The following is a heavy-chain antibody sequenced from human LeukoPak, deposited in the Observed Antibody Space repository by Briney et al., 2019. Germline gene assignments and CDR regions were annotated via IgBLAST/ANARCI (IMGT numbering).Heavy chain of an antibody. D-gene: IGHD2-2*01. Sequence: SETLSLTCTVSGGSISSYYWSWIRQPPGQGLEWIGYIYYSGSTNYNPSLKSRVTISVDTSKNQFSLKLSSVTAADTAVYYCARVVRDYVVVPAFDPWGQGTLVTVSS. J-gene: IGHJ5*02. CDR3: ARVVRDYVVVPAFDP. CDR2: IYYSGST. CDR1: GGSISSYY. V-gene: IGHV4-59*01.